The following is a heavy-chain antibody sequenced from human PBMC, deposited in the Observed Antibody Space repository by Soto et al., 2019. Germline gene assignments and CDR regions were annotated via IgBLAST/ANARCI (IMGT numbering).Heavy chain of an antibody. D-gene: IGHD3-10*01. J-gene: IGHJ5*02. V-gene: IGHV1-18*01. CDR3: ARDGSAYQPGSNWFDP. CDR2: ISAYNGNS. CDR1: GYTFANYG. Sequence: QVQLVQSGGEVKKPGASVKVSCKASGYTFANYGINWVRQAPGQGLEWLGWISAYNGNSKYAQKLQDRVTMTTDTSTNTANMELRSLRSDDTAVYYCARDGSAYQPGSNWFDPWGQGTLVTVSS.